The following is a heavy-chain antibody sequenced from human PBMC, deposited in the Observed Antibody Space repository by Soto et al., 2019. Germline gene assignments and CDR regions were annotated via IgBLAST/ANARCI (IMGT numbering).Heavy chain of an antibody. V-gene: IGHV1-69*01. D-gene: IGHD4-4*01. CDR1: GGTFSSYA. J-gene: IGHJ6*02. CDR2: IIAIFGTA. Sequence: QVQLVQSGAEVKKPGSSVKVSCKASGGTFSSYAISWVRQAPGQGLEWMGGIIAIFGTANYAQKFQGRATITADESTSTAYMELSSLRSEDTAVYYCARAAGDYSNYGSYYYGMDLLGQGTTVTVPS. CDR3: ARAAGDYSNYGSYYYGMDL.